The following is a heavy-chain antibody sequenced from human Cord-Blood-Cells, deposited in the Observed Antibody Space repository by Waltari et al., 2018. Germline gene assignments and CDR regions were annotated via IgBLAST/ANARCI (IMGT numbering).Heavy chain of an antibody. Sequence: EVQLVESGGGLVKPGGSLRLSCAASGFTFSSYSMNWVRQAPGKGLEWVSSISSSRSYIYYADSVKGRFTISRDNAKNSLYLQMNSLRAEDTAVYYCARSYSSGRAYWGQGTLVTVSS. D-gene: IGHD6-19*01. CDR3: ARSYSSGRAY. CDR2: ISSSRSYI. J-gene: IGHJ4*02. CDR1: GFTFSSYS. V-gene: IGHV3-21*01.